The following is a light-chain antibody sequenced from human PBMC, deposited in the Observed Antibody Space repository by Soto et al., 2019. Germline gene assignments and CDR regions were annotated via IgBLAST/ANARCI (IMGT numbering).Light chain of an antibody. V-gene: IGLV2-14*01. J-gene: IGLJ1*01. CDR2: EVT. CDR3: SSYTSRSTLYV. Sequence: QSVLTQPASVSGSHGQSITVSCTGTSSDIGGYNYVSWYQQHPGKAPKLMVYEVTNRPSGVSDRFSGSKSGNTASLTISGLQADDEGYYYCSSYTSRSTLYVFGTGTKFTVL. CDR1: SSDIGGYNY.